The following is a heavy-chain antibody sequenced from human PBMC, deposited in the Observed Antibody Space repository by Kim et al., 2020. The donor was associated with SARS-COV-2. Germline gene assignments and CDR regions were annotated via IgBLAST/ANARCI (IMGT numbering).Heavy chain of an antibody. D-gene: IGHD6-13*01. V-gene: IGHV7-4-1*02. J-gene: IGHJ5*02. CDR3: ARSGQQLAPPNYNWFDP. CDR1: GYTFTSYA. Sequence: ASVKVSCKASGYTFTSYAMNWVRQAPGQGLEWMGWINTNTGNPTYAQGFTGRFVFSLDTSVSTAYLQISSLKAEDTAVYYCARSGQQLAPPNYNWFDPWGQGTLVTVSS. CDR2: INTNTGNP.